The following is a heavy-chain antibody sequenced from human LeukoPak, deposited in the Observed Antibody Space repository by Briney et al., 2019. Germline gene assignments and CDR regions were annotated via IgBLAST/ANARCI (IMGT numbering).Heavy chain of an antibody. J-gene: IGHJ4*02. CDR1: GVTFSSFG. V-gene: IGHV3-33*01. CDR3: ARDRYSSMWSVFEY. Sequence: PGGSLRLSCAASGVTFSSFGMRWVRQSPGKGLEWVAVICYDGSTKDYADSVKGRFTISRDNSRNTLYLQVNSLRAEDTAVYYCARDRYSSMWSVFEYWGQGALVTVSS. D-gene: IGHD6-13*01. CDR2: ICYDGSTK.